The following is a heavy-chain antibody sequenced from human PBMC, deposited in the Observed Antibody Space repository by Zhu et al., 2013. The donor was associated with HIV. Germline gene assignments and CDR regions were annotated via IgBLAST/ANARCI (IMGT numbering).Heavy chain of an antibody. CDR3: ARTEAAAAGSQNDPYYYYYGMDV. V-gene: IGHV1-69*01. J-gene: IGHJ6*02. CDR1: GGTFSSYA. CDR2: IIPIFGTA. Sequence: QVQLVQSGAEVKKPGSSVKVSCKASGGTFSSYAISWVRQAPGQGLEWMGGIIPIFGTANYAQKFQGRVTITADESTSTAYMELSSLRSEDTAVYYCARTEAAAAGSQNDPYYYYYGMDVWGQGTTVTVSS. D-gene: IGHD6-13*01.